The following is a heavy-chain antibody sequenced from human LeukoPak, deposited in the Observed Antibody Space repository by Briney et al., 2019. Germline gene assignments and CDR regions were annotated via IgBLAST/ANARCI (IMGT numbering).Heavy chain of an antibody. D-gene: IGHD2-15*01. V-gene: IGHV4-4*07. CDR1: GGSIRSYY. Sequence: SETLSLTCTVSGGSIRSYYWSWIRQPAGKGLEWIGRIYTSGSTNYNPSLKSRVTMSVDTSKNQFSLKLSSVTAADTAVYYCARDIACSGGSCYSVWFDPWGQGTLVTVSS. J-gene: IGHJ5*02. CDR2: IYTSGST. CDR3: ARDIACSGGSCYSVWFDP.